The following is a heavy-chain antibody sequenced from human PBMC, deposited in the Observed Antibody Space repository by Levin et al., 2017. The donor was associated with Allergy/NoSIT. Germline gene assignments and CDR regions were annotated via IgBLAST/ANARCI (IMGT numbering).Heavy chain of an antibody. CDR3: AKAETLVYYMDV. J-gene: IGHJ6*03. Sequence: GGSLRLSCAASGFTFSSYGMHWVRQAPGKGLEWVAVISYDGSNKYYADSVKGRFTISRDNSKNTLYLQMNSLRAEDTAVYYCAKAETLVYYMDVWGKGTTVTVSS. V-gene: IGHV3-30*18. CDR1: GFTFSSYG. CDR2: ISYDGSNK. D-gene: IGHD2/OR15-2a*01.